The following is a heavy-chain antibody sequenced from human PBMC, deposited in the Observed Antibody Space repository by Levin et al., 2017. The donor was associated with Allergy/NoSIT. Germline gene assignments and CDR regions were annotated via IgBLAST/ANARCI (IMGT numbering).Heavy chain of an antibody. J-gene: IGHJ4*02. CDR1: GFTFSNAW. V-gene: IGHV3-15*01. CDR3: TTEYRGTIALQVY. D-gene: IGHD1-7*01. Sequence: GGSLRLSCAASGFTFSNAWMSWVRQAPGKGLEWVGRIKSKTDGGTTDYAAPVKGRFTISRDDSKNTLYLQMNSLKTEDTAVYYCTTEYRGTIALQVYWGQGTLVTVSS. CDR2: IKSKTDGGTT.